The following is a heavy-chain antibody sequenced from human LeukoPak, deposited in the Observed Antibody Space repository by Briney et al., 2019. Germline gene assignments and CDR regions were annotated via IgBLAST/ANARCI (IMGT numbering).Heavy chain of an antibody. D-gene: IGHD6-13*01. CDR3: ARDGKAGTNDY. V-gene: IGHV4-59*12. J-gene: IGHJ4*02. CDR1: GGSISSYY. Sequence: SETLSLTCTVSGGSISSYYWSWIRQPPGKGLEWIGYIYYSGSTNYNPSLKSRVTISVDTSKNQFSLKLSSVTAADTAVYYCARDGKAGTNDYWGQGTLVTVSS. CDR2: IYYSGST.